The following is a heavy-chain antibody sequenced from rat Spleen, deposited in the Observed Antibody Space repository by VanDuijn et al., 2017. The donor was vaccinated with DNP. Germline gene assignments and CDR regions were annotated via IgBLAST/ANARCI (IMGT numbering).Heavy chain of an antibody. D-gene: IGHD4-3*01. Sequence: EVKLVESGGGLVQPGRSLKLSCTASGFIFHDYWMGWVRQTPGKGLEWIGEIDKDSSPKKYNPSLKDKFTISRDNAQNTLYLQMSKLGSEDTAIYYCVREKFGVDYWGQGVMVTVSS. CDR1: GFIFHDYW. CDR3: VREKFGVDY. CDR2: IDKDSSPK. J-gene: IGHJ2*01. V-gene: IGHV4-2*01.